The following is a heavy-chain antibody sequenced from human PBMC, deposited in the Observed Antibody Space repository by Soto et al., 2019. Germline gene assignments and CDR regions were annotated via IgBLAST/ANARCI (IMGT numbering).Heavy chain of an antibody. V-gene: IGHV3-74*01. D-gene: IGHD1-1*01. CDR1: GFTFNIYW. CDR2: IDNDGSAT. CDR3: ARDNWNSY. Sequence: EVQLVESGGGLVPPGGSLRLSCVASGFTFNIYWMHWVRQAPGKGLEWVSRIDNDGSATTYADSVKGRFTISRDNAKNTLFLQMNTLRVDDTAVYYCARDNWNSYWGQGTLVTVSS. J-gene: IGHJ4*02.